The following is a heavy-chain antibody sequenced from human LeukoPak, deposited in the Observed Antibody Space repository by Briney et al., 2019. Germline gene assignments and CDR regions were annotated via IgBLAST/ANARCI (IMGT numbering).Heavy chain of an antibody. D-gene: IGHD2-15*01. V-gene: IGHV4-31*03. CDR1: GGPISSGGYY. CDR3: ARGARDSCSGGGCYSFDP. Sequence: PSETLSLTCTVSGGPISSGGYYWRWIRQHPGKGLEWIGYIYYSGSTYYNPSLKSRITISVDTSQNQFSLYLSSVTAADTALYYCARGARDSCSGGGCYSFDPWGQGTLVTVSS. CDR2: IYYSGST. J-gene: IGHJ5*02.